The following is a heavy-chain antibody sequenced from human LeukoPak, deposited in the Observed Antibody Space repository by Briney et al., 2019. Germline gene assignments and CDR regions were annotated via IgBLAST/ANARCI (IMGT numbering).Heavy chain of an antibody. V-gene: IGHV3-48*03. CDR1: GFTFSSYE. CDR2: ISSGSTI. D-gene: IGHD6-19*01. J-gene: IGHJ4*02. CDR3: ARESIAVDGAPFDY. Sequence: GSLRLSCAASGFTFSSYEMNWVRQAPGKGLEWVSYISSGSTIYDADSVKGRFTISRDNAKNSLYLQMNSLRAEDTAVYYCARESIAVDGAPFDYWGQGTLVTVS.